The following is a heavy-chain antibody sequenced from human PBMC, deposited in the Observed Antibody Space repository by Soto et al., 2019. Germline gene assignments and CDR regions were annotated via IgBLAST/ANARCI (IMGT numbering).Heavy chain of an antibody. CDR2: ISGSGDST. D-gene: IGHD7-27*01. CDR1: GFTFSSYA. CDR3: AKRAWGSFYFDY. J-gene: IGHJ4*02. Sequence: EVQLLESGGGLVQPGGSLRLSCAASGFTFSSYAMSWVRQAPGKGLEWVSVISGSGDSTYYAASVKGRFTISRDNSKNTLYLQINSLRAEDTALYYCAKRAWGSFYFDYWGQGTLVTVSS. V-gene: IGHV3-23*01.